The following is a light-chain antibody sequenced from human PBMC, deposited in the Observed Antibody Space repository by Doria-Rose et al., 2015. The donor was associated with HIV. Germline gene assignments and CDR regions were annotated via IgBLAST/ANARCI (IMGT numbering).Light chain of an antibody. CDR3: HQYGTSWT. V-gene: IGKV3-20*01. CDR1: QSFSSTH. J-gene: IGKJ1*01. CDR2: DGS. Sequence: TQSPGTLSLSPGERATLSCRASQSFSSTHLAWYQQKPGQAPSLLIYDGSTRATGIPDRFSASGSGTDFTLTINRLEPEDFALYYRHQYGTSWTFGQGTKVEI.